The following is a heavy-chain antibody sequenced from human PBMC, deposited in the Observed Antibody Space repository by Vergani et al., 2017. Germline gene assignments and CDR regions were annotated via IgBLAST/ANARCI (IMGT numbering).Heavy chain of an antibody. CDR3: ARARCIETCYMSNWLDS. D-gene: IGHD3-9*01. J-gene: IGHJ5*01. CDR2: IKSDGSIT. Sequence: DVHLAESGGGFFQPGGSLRLSCSASGFSFNSYWMHCVRQVPGKGLFCVSRIKSDGSITAYADSVKGRFTISRDNAQNTLYLQMNSLRVEDTGVYYCARARCIETCYMSNWLDSWGQGTLVTVSS. CDR1: GFSFNSYW. V-gene: IGHV3-74*03.